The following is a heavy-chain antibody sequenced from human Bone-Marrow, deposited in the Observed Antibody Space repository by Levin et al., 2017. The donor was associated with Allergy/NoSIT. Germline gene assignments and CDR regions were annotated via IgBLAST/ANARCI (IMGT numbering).Heavy chain of an antibody. Sequence: GESLKISCAASGFTFSSYAMSWVRQAPGKGLEWVSAISGSGGSTYYADSVKGRFTISRDNSKNTLYLQMNSLRAEDTAVYYCAKLSWAPGMYSSSWYYFDYWGQGTLVTVSS. J-gene: IGHJ4*02. V-gene: IGHV3-23*01. CDR2: ISGSGGST. D-gene: IGHD6-13*01. CDR3: AKLSWAPGMYSSSWYYFDY. CDR1: GFTFSSYA.